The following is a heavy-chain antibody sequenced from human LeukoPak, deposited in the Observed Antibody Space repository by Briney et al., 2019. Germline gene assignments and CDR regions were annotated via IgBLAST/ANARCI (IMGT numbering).Heavy chain of an antibody. V-gene: IGHV3-23*01. CDR2: ISGSSRST. D-gene: IGHD2-21*02. Sequence: GGSLRLSCAASGFTFSSYAMSWVRQAPGKGLEWVSAISGSSRSTYYADSVKGRFTISRGNSKNTLYLQMNSLRAEDTAVYYCAVVVTAILWGQGTLVTVSS. J-gene: IGHJ4*02. CDR3: AVVVTAIL. CDR1: GFTFSSYA.